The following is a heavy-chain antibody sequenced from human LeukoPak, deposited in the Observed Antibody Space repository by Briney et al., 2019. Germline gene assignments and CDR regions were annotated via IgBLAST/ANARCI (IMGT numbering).Heavy chain of an antibody. CDR3: AKDEAGAFDI. J-gene: IGHJ3*02. D-gene: IGHD6-25*01. Sequence: GGSLRLSCAASGFTFSSYAMSWVRQAPGKGLEWVSAISGSGGSTYYADSVKGRFTISRDNSQNTLYLQMHSLRAEDTAVYYCAKDEAGAFDIWGQGTMVTVSS. V-gene: IGHV3-23*01. CDR1: GFTFSSYA. CDR2: ISGSGGST.